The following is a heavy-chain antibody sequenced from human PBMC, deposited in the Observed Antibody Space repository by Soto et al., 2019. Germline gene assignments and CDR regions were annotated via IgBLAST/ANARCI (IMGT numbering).Heavy chain of an antibody. CDR2: IYPGDSDT. D-gene: IGHD3-10*01. CDR1: GYSFTSYW. Sequence: GESLKISCEGSGYSFTSYWIGSVRQMPGKGLEWMGIIYPGDSDTRYSPSFQGQVTISADKSISTAYLQWSSLKASDTAMYYCAGGGVRGVITRTRDYYGMDVWGQGTTVTVSS. CDR3: AGGGVRGVITRTRDYYGMDV. J-gene: IGHJ6*02. V-gene: IGHV5-51*01.